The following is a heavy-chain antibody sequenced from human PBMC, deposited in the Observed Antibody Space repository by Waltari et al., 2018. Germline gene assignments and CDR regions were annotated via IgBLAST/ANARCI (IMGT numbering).Heavy chain of an antibody. J-gene: IGHJ3*02. V-gene: IGHV4-38-2*02. CDR2: IYYSGTT. Sequence: QVQLQESGPGLVKPSETLSLTCGVAAYSINSGYYWGWIRQSPGKGLEWIGSIYYSGTTYYHPSLKSRVTLSIDTSSNQFSRKLTSVSAADSGVYYCARDHHYYEESYGGGRYSFDIWGQGTLVTVSS. D-gene: IGHD3-22*01. CDR1: AYSINSGYY. CDR3: ARDHHYYEESYGGGRYSFDI.